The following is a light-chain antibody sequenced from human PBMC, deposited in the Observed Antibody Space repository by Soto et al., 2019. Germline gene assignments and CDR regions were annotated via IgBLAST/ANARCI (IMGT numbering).Light chain of an antibody. Sequence: EIVMTQSPATLSVSPVERDTLSCRASQSVSSELAWYQQKPGQAPRLLIYGASTRATGIPARFSGSGSGTEFTLTISSLQSEDFAIYYCQQYINWPRTFGQGTKVDIK. CDR1: QSVSSE. CDR3: QQYINWPRT. V-gene: IGKV3-15*01. CDR2: GAS. J-gene: IGKJ1*01.